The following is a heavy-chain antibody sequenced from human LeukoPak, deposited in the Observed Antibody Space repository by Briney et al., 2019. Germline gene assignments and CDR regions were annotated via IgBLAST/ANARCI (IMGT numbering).Heavy chain of an antibody. Sequence: QSGGSLRLSCAASGFTFSGSAMHWVRQASGKGLEWVGRIRSKANSYATAYAASVKGRFTISRDDSKNTAYLQMNSLRADDTAVYYCAMKAVPRPRLHDAFDFWGQGTVVSVSS. J-gene: IGHJ3*01. CDR3: AMKAVPRPRLHDAFDF. CDR1: GFTFSGSA. V-gene: IGHV3-73*01. D-gene: IGHD5-24*01. CDR2: IRSKANSYAT.